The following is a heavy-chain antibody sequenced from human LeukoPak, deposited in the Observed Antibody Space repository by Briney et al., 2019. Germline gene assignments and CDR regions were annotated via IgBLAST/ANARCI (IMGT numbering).Heavy chain of an antibody. CDR3: AREPYYDSSGYATGGDY. CDR2: ISSSGSTI. Sequence: PGGSLRLSCAASGFTFSDYYMSWIRQAPGKGLEWVSYISSSGSTIYSADSVKGRFTISRDNAKNSLYLQMNSLRAEDTAVYYCAREPYYDSSGYATGGDYWGQGTLVTVSS. J-gene: IGHJ4*02. D-gene: IGHD3-22*01. CDR1: GFTFSDYY. V-gene: IGHV3-11*01.